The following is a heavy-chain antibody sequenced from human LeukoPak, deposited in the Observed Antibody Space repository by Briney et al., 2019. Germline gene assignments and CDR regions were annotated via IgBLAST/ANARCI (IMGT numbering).Heavy chain of an antibody. Sequence: GGSLRLSCAASGFTFSNSAMSWVRQAPGKGLEWVSTLSGSGITTYYADSVKGRFTISRDNSKNTLYLQMNSLRAEDTAVYYCAKDLFSGSGRAGNMDVWGKGTTVTVSS. D-gene: IGHD3-10*01. J-gene: IGHJ6*03. CDR2: LSGSGITT. CDR1: GFTFSNSA. CDR3: AKDLFSGSGRAGNMDV. V-gene: IGHV3-23*01.